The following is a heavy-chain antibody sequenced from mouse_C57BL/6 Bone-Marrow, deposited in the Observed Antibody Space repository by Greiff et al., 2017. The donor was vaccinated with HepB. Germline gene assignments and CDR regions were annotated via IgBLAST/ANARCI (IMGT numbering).Heavy chain of an antibody. V-gene: IGHV14-4*01. CDR1: GFNFTDDY. Sequence: VQLQQSGAELVRPGASVKLSCTASGFNFTDDYMHWVKQRPEQGLEWIGWIDPENGDTEYATKFKGKATITADTSSNTAYLQLSSLTSEDAAVYYCTTHDPNYYDYWGQGTTLTVSS. CDR3: TTHDPNYYDY. CDR2: IDPENGDT. J-gene: IGHJ2*01.